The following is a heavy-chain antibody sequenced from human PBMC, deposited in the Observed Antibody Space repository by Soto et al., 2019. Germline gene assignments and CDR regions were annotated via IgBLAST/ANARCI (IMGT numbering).Heavy chain of an antibody. CDR1: GHTFTSYA. Sequence: ASVKVSCKASGHTFTSYAMHWVRQAPGQRLEWMGWINAGNGNTKYSQKFQGRVTITRDTSASTAYMELSSLRSEDTAVYYCARDYYDSSGINWFDPWGQGTLVTVSS. CDR3: ARDYYDSSGINWFDP. J-gene: IGHJ5*02. CDR2: INAGNGNT. D-gene: IGHD3-22*01. V-gene: IGHV1-3*01.